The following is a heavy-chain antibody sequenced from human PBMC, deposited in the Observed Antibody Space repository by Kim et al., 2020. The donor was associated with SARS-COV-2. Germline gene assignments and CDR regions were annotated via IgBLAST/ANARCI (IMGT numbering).Heavy chain of an antibody. CDR1: GGSLSRYL. V-gene: IGHV4-59*13. CDR2: IYYTGST. D-gene: IGHD4-17*01. J-gene: IGHJ6*01. CDR3: ARNNGDYTGNRYYSDGLDV. Sequence: SETLSLTCTVSGGSLSRYLWTWIRQPPGKGLEWIGHIYYTGSTDYSPSLRSRVTMSVDTSKNQFSLNLSSVTAADTAAYFCARNNGDYTGNRYYSDGLDV.